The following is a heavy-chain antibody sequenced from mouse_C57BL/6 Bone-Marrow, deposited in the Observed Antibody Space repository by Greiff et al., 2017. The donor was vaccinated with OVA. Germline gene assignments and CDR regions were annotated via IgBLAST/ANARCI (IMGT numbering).Heavy chain of an antibody. CDR2: IHPNSGST. CDR1: GYTFTSYW. D-gene: IGHD2-1*01. V-gene: IGHV1-64*01. CDR3: ARGRDYGKKYYFDY. Sequence: QVQLQQPGAELVKPGASVKLSCKASGYTFTSYWMHWVKQRPGQGLEWIGMIHPNSGSTNYNEKFKSKATLTVDKSSSTAYMQLSSLTSEDSAVYYCARGRDYGKKYYFDYWGQGTTLTVSS. J-gene: IGHJ2*01.